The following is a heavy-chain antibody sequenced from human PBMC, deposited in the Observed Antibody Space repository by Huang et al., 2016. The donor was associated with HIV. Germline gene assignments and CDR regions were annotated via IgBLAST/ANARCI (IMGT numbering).Heavy chain of an antibody. V-gene: IGHV1-46*03. J-gene: IGHJ5*01. D-gene: IGHD6-13*01. CDR3: AREGITPSGTEVSGFDF. Sequence: QVQLVQSGAEVKKPGASVTISCKASGFSILIYYIHWVRQAPGQGLEWMGRVNPSGGGAEYAQKFKGRVTMTRDTSTRTLYMELSSLRSEDTAVYYCAREGITPSGTEVSGFDFWGQGTPVSVSS. CDR2: VNPSGGGA. CDR1: GFSILIYY.